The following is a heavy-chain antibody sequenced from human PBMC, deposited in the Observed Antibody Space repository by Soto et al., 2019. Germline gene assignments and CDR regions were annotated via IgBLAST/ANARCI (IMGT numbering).Heavy chain of an antibody. V-gene: IGHV3-66*01. D-gene: IGHD3-9*01. CDR1: GFTVGTNF. J-gene: IGHJ6*03. CDR3: ARAGVRLRYFDWLLEDDYMDV. Sequence: GGSLRLSCAASGFTVGTNFMNWVRQAPGRGLEWVSVIYPGGGTYYADSVKGRFAVSRDTSKNTLYLQMGSLRAEDMAVYYCARAGVRLRYFDWLLEDDYMDVWGKGTTVTVSS. CDR2: IYPGGGT.